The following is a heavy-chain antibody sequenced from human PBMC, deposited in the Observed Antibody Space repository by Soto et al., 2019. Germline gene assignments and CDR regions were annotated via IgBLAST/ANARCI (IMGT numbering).Heavy chain of an antibody. CDR3: ARVHLRNSSSSFSIWFDP. J-gene: IGHJ5*02. CDR1: GGSISSYY. V-gene: IGHV4-59*01. D-gene: IGHD6-6*01. Sequence: SETLSLTCTVSGGSISSYYWSWIRQPPGKGLEWIGYIYYSGSTNYNPSLKSRVTISVDTSKNQFSLKLSSVTAADTAVYYCARVHLRNSSSSFSIWFDPWGQGTLVTVSS. CDR2: IYYSGST.